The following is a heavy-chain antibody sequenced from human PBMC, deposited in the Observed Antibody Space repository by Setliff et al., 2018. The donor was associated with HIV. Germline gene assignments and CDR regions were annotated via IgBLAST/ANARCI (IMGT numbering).Heavy chain of an antibody. J-gene: IGHJ4*02. CDR1: GFTLSGSG. Sequence: AGGSLRLSCEASGFTLSGSGMHWARQAPGKGLEWVAVIYSDGNNGKYGGDEHYGDSVKGRFTISRDNSKNTLYLQMNSLRVEDTAVYYCGKSSDGYNHGLHWGQGTLVTVSS. V-gene: IGHV3-33*03. CDR2: IYSDGNNGKYGGDE. D-gene: IGHD2-21*02. CDR3: GKSSDGYNHGLH.